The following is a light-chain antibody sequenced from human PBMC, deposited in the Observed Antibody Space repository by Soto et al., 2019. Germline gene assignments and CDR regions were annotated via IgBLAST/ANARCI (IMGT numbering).Light chain of an antibody. Sequence: SALAQPASVSGSPGQSITISCTGTSSDVGGYNFVTWYQQHPGEAPKLMIHDVSSRASGVPNRFSGSKSGTTASLTISGLQAEDEDDYYCCSYESSTSYVFGTGTKVTV. CDR3: CSYESSTSYV. CDR1: SSDVGGYNF. V-gene: IGLV2-14*03. J-gene: IGLJ1*01. CDR2: DVS.